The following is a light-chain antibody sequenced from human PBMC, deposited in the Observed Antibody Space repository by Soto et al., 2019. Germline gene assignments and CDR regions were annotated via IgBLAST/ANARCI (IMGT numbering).Light chain of an antibody. Sequence: QSVLTQPASVSGSPGQSIAISCTGTSSDVGGFNYVSWYQQHPGKAPKFMIYDVSSRPSGVSDRFSGSKSGNTASLPISGLQAEDEADYYCSSYTTSSTYVFGTGTKVTVL. CDR3: SSYTTSSTYV. V-gene: IGLV2-14*03. CDR2: DVS. J-gene: IGLJ1*01. CDR1: SSDVGGFNY.